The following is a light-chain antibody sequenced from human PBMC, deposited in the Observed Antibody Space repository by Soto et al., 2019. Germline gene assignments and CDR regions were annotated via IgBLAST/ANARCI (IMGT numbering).Light chain of an antibody. CDR2: DVT. CDR1: SSDIGTYNY. CDR3: SSYTRSSTVV. V-gene: IGLV2-14*01. Sequence: QSVLTQPASVSGSPGQSITISCTGTSSDIGTYNYVSWYQPHPGRAPKLMIYDVTNRPSGISNRFSGSKSGNTASLTISDLQAEDEADYYGSSYTRSSTVVFGGGTKLTVL. J-gene: IGLJ2*01.